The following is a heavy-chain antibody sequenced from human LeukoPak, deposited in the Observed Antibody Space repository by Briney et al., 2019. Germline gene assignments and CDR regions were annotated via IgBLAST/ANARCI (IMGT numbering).Heavy chain of an antibody. CDR2: IHHSGGT. CDR3: ARHNGWAFDI. D-gene: IGHD2-15*01. Sequence: PSETLSLTCAVYGGSFSGWWSWIRRPPGKGVEWIGGIHHSGGTKYNPSLRSLDTISVDTSKRQISLKMTSVTAADTAIYYCARHNGWAFDIWGQGTVVTVSS. J-gene: IGHJ3*02. V-gene: IGHV4-34*01. CDR1: GGSFSGW.